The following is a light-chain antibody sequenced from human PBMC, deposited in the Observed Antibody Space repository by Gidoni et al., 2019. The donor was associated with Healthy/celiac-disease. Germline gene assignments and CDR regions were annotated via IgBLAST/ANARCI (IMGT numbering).Light chain of an antibody. Sequence: ESELTQSPGTLSLSPGERATLSCRASQSVSSSYLAWYQQKPGQAPRLLIYGASSRATGIPDRFSGSGSGTDFTLTISRLEPEDFAVYYCQQYGSSLFTFGGGTKVEIK. CDR1: QSVSSSY. CDR3: QQYGSSLFT. CDR2: GAS. V-gene: IGKV3-20*01. J-gene: IGKJ4*01.